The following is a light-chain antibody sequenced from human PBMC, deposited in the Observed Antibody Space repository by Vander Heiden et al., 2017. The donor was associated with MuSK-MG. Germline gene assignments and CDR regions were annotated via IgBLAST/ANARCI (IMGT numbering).Light chain of an antibody. CDR3: QQRSNGPIT. Sequence: EIVLAQSPATLSLSPGERATLSCRASQSVSSYLAWYQQKPGQAPRLLIYEAYNRATGIPARFSGSGSGTDFTLTISSLEPEDFAVYYCQQRSNGPITCGQGTRLEIK. V-gene: IGKV3-11*01. J-gene: IGKJ5*01. CDR2: EAY. CDR1: QSVSSY.